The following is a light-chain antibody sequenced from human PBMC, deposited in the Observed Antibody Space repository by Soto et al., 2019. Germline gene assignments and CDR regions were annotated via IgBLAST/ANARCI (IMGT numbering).Light chain of an antibody. J-gene: IGKJ4*01. CDR1: QGIRND. V-gene: IGKV1-6*01. CDR2: AAS. CDR3: LQDYNYPLT. Sequence: AIRMTQSPSSLSASVGDRVTITCRASQGIRNDLGWYQQKPGKAPKLLIYAASSLQSGVPSRFSGSGSGTDFTLAISSLQPEDFATYYCLQDYNYPLTFGGGTKVDIK.